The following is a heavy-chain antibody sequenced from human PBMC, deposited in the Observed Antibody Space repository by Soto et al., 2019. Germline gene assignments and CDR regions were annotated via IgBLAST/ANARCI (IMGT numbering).Heavy chain of an antibody. CDR3: ATVDADTTLANYYFDY. D-gene: IGHD5-18*01. V-gene: IGHV5-51*01. J-gene: IGHJ4*02. CDR2: IYPGDSDT. Sequence: GESVKISFKGSGYSFTSYWIGWVRQMPGKGLEWMGIIYPGDSDTRYSPSFQGQVTISADKSISTAYLQWSSLKASDTAMYYCATVDADTTLANYYFDYWGQGTLVTVSS. CDR1: GYSFTSYW.